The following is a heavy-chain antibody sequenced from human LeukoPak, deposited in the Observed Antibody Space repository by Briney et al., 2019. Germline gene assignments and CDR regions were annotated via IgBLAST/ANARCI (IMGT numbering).Heavy chain of an antibody. CDR3: VKGAYDYVVIGYFDY. V-gene: IGHV3-23*01. CDR1: GFSFSNYA. J-gene: IGHJ4*02. D-gene: IGHD5-12*01. Sequence: GGSLRLSCAASGFSFSNYAMSWVRQAPGKGLEWVSLIIASSGATFYVDSVKGRFTISRDKSKNTLYLQMNSLRAEDTALYYCVKGAYDYVVIGYFDYWGQGALGTVSS. CDR2: IIASSGAT.